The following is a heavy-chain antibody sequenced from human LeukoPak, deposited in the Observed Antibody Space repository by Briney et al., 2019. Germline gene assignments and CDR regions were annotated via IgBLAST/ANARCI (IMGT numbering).Heavy chain of an antibody. CDR1: GYTFTSYD. Sequence: ASVKVSCKASGYTFTSYDINWVRQATGQGLEWMGWMNSNSGNTGYAQKFQGRVTITRDTSISTAYMELSRLRSDDTAVYYCASGFMGYDRSGYYDDAFDIWGQGTMVTVSS. J-gene: IGHJ3*02. D-gene: IGHD3-22*01. V-gene: IGHV1-8*03. CDR3: ASGFMGYDRSGYYDDAFDI. CDR2: MNSNSGNT.